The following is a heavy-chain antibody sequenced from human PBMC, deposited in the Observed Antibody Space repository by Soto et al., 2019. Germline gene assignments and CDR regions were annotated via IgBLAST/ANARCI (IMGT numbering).Heavy chain of an antibody. CDR1: GGSISSGGYY. D-gene: IGHD5-12*01. CDR2: IYYSGST. V-gene: IGHV4-31*03. J-gene: IGHJ6*04. Sequence: SETLSLTCTVSGGSISSGGYYWSWIRQHPGKGLEWIGYIYYSGSTYYNPSLKSRVTISVDTSKNQLSLKLSSVTAADTAVYYCARSWRRDYDFAEMDVWGEGTTVTVSS. CDR3: ARSWRRDYDFAEMDV.